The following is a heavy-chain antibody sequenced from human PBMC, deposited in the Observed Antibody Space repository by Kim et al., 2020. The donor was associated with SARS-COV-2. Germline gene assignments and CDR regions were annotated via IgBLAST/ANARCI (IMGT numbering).Heavy chain of an antibody. CDR2: IYYSGST. J-gene: IGHJ4*02. Sequence: SETLSLTCTVSGGSISSYYWSWIRQPPGKGLEWIGYIYYSGSTNYNPSLKSRVTISVDTSKNQFSLKLSSVTAADTAVYYCARGRSLVSHFDYWGQGTLVTVSS. CDR3: ARGRSLVSHFDY. V-gene: IGHV4-59*08. CDR1: GGSISSYY. D-gene: IGHD3-10*01.